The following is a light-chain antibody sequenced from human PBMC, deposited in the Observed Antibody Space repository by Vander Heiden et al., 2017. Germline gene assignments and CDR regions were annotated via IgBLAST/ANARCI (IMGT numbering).Light chain of an antibody. Sequence: YVLPHPPSVSVAPGQTDRISCGGSNMGSKSVHWYQQKPGQSPVVVVFDEDSRPSGIPERFSGANSVNTATLTISRVEAGDEADYYCQDWDRSSGWVFGGGTRLTVL. V-gene: IGLV3-21*02. CDR2: DED. CDR1: NMGSKS. CDR3: QDWDRSSGWV. J-gene: IGLJ3*02.